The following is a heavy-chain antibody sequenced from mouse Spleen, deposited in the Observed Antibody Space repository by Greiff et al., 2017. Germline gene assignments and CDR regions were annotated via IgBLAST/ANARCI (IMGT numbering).Heavy chain of an antibody. V-gene: IGHV1-19*01. J-gene: IGHJ2*01. Sequence: VQLQQSGPVLVKPGASVKMSCKASGYTFTDYYMNWVKQSHGKSLEWIGVINPYNGGTSYNQKFKGKATLTVDKSSSTAYMELNSLTSEDSAVYYCARSDYGGYFGCWGQGTTLTVSS. CDR3: ARSDYGGYFGC. CDR1: GYTFTDYY. D-gene: IGHD1-2*01. CDR2: INPYNGGT.